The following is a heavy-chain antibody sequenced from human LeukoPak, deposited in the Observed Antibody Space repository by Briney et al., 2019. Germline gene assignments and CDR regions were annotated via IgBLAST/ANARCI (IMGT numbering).Heavy chain of an antibody. V-gene: IGHV3-48*01. CDR3: VRDWGYDSSGYWQKYFDT. J-gene: IGHJ4*02. D-gene: IGHD3-22*01. CDR1: GFTLRSYS. Sequence: GGSLRLSCAVSGFTLRSYSINWVRQAPGKGLEWISYISPSSTIYYADSVKGRFTISRDKAQNSLYLQMNSLRAEDTAVYYCVRDWGYDSSGYWQKYFDTWGQGTLVTVSS. CDR2: ISPSSTI.